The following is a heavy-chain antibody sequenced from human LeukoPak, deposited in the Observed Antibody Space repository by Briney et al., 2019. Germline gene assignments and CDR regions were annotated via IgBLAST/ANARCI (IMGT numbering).Heavy chain of an antibody. V-gene: IGHV3-9*01. CDR2: ISGNSGSI. CDR3: AKDSQWLVSGGSGYFDY. J-gene: IGHJ4*02. D-gene: IGHD6-19*01. Sequence: GGFLILSCASSGCTFNDYAMHWVRQAPGKGLEWVSGISGNSGSIGYADSVKGRFTISRDYAKNSLYLQMNSLRAEDTALYYCAKDSQWLVSGGSGYFDYWGQGTLVTVSS. CDR1: GCTFNDYA.